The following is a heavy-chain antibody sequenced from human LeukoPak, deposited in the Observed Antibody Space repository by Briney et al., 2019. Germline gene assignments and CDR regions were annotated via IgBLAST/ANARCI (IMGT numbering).Heavy chain of an antibody. J-gene: IGHJ6*02. V-gene: IGHV1-24*01. CDR1: GYTFTSYA. Sequence: ASVKVSCKASGYTFTSYAISWVRQAPGQGLEWMGGFDPEDGETIYAQKFQGRVTMTEDTSTDTAYMELSSLRSEDTAVYYCATAVYYYYGMDVWGQGTTVTVSS. CDR2: FDPEDGET. CDR3: ATAVYYYYGMDV.